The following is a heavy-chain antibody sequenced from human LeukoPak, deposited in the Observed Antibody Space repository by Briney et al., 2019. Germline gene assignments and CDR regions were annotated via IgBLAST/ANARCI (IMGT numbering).Heavy chain of an antibody. V-gene: IGHV4-30-4*01. D-gene: IGHD2-2*01. CDR1: GVSISSGDYY. Sequence: SQTLSLTCTVSGVSISSGDYYWSWIRQPPGKGLEWIGYIYYSGSTYYNPSLKSRVTISVDTSKNQFSLKLSSVTAADTAVYYCARAPGGYCSSTSCYVWFDPWGQGTLVTVSS. CDR2: IYYSGST. J-gene: IGHJ5*02. CDR3: ARAPGGYCSSTSCYVWFDP.